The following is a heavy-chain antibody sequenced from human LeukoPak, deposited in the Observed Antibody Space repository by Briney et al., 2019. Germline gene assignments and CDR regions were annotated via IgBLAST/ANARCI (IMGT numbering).Heavy chain of an antibody. CDR2: MYYGGSS. D-gene: IGHD1-1*01. Sequence: PSETLSLTCNVSGGSVSHYYWSWIRQPPGKGLEWIGYMYYGGSSNYNPSLKSRVTISIDTSKNQFSLKLSSVTAADTAVYYCAGPTYMSATGYFDYWGQGILVTVSS. CDR1: GGSVSHYY. J-gene: IGHJ4*02. CDR3: AGPTYMSATGYFDY. V-gene: IGHV4-59*02.